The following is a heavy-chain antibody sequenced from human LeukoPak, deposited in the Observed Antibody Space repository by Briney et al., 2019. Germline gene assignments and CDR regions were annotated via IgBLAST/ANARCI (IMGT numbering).Heavy chain of an antibody. V-gene: IGHV4-38-2*02. Sequence: SETLSLTCTVSGYSISSGYYWGWIRQPPGKGLEWIGSIYHSGSTYYNPSLKSRVTISVDTSKNQFSLKLSSVTAADTAVYYYARGGDITMIVVVIGDAFDIWGQGTMVTVSS. CDR2: IYHSGST. D-gene: IGHD3-22*01. CDR1: GYSISSGYY. J-gene: IGHJ3*02. CDR3: ARGGDITMIVVVIGDAFDI.